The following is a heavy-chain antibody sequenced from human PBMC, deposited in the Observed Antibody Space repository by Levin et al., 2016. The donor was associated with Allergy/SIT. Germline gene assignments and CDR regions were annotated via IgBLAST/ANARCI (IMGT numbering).Heavy chain of an antibody. CDR2: ISGSGGST. V-gene: IGHV3-23*01. Sequence: GESLKISCAASGFTFSSYAMSWVRQAPGKGLEWVSAISGSGGSTYYADSVKGRFTISRDNSKNTLYLQMNSLRAEDTAVYYCAKADDVYYCSSTSCYRYSSSWYLGYWGQGTLVTVSS. D-gene: IGHD2-2*02. CDR3: AKADDVYYCSSTSCYRYSSSWYLGY. CDR1: GFTFSSYA. J-gene: IGHJ4*02.